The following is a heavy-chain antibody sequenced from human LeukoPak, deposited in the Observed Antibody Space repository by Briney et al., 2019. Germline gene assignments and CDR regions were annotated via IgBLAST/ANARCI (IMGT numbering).Heavy chain of an antibody. CDR2: INHSGST. D-gene: IGHD2-15*01. Sequence: SETLSLTCAAYGGSFSGYYWSWIRQPPGKGLEWIGEINHSGSTTYNPSLMSRVTISVDTSKNQLSLKLSSVTAADTAVYYCARRYCRGGSCSSFDYWGQGTLVTVSS. V-gene: IGHV4-34*01. CDR3: ARRYCRGGSCSSFDY. J-gene: IGHJ4*02. CDR1: GGSFSGYY.